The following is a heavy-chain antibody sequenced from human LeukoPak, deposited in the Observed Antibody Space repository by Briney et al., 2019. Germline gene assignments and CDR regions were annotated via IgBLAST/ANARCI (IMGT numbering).Heavy chain of an antibody. CDR1: GGSISSSSYY. CDR2: IYYSGST. CDR3: AREGGYSYGRPIDY. V-gene: IGHV4-39*07. D-gene: IGHD5-18*01. J-gene: IGHJ4*02. Sequence: SETLSLTCTVSGGSISSSSYYWGWIRQPPGKGLEWIGSIYYSGSTYYNPSLKSRVTISVDTSKNQFSLKLSSVTAADTAVYYCAREGGYSYGRPIDYWGQGTLVTVSS.